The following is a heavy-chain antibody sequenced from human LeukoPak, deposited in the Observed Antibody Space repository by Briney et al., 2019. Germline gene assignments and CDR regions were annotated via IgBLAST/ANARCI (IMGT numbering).Heavy chain of an antibody. Sequence: GGSLRLSCAASGFTYSIYAMRWVPQAPGKGLEWVSAISGSGGNTYYAGSVKGRFTISRDNSKNTLYLQMNSLRAEDTAVYYCAKEYDDSSGFFAFDYWGQGTLVTVSS. CDR1: GFTYSIYA. J-gene: IGHJ4*02. V-gene: IGHV3-23*01. CDR3: AKEYDDSSGFFAFDY. D-gene: IGHD3-22*01. CDR2: ISGSGGNT.